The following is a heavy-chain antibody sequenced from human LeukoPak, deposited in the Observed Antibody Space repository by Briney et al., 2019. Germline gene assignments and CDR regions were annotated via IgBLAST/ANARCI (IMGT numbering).Heavy chain of an antibody. D-gene: IGHD2-2*02. V-gene: IGHV4-34*01. CDR3: ARAAYCSSTSCYRRINWFDP. CDR1: GGSFSGYF. Sequence: SETLSLTCAVYGGSFSGYFWSWIRQPPGKGLEWIGEINHSGSTNYNPSLKSRVTISVDTSKNQFSLKLSSVTAADTAVYYCARAAYCSSTSCYRRINWFDPWGQGTLVTVSS. CDR2: INHSGST. J-gene: IGHJ5*02.